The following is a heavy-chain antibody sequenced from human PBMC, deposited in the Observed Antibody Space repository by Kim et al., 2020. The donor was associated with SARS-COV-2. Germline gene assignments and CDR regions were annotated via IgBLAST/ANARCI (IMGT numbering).Heavy chain of an antibody. CDR3: ATMIVPSDAFDI. D-gene: IGHD3-22*01. V-gene: IGHV1-3*01. Sequence: KYSQKFQGRVTITRDTSASTAYMELSSLRSEDTAVYYCATMIVPSDAFDIWGQGTMVTVSS. J-gene: IGHJ3*02.